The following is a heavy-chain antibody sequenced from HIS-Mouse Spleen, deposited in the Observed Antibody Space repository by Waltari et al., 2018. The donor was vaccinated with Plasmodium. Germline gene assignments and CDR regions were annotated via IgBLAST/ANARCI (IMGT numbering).Heavy chain of an antibody. V-gene: IGHV3-21*01. CDR2: ISSISSYK. D-gene: IGHD1-7*01. Sequence: EVQLVESGGGLVKPGGSLRLSCAASGITFSSYSMNWVRQAPGKGLEWVSSISSISSYKYYADSVKGRFTISRDNAKNSLYLQMNSLRAEDTAVYYCARDHNWNYDYWGQGTLVTVSS. J-gene: IGHJ4*02. CDR3: ARDHNWNYDY. CDR1: GITFSSYS.